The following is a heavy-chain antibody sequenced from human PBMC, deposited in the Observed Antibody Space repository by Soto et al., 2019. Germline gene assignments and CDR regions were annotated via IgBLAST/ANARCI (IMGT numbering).Heavy chain of an antibody. CDR3: ARDSSIAVAGY. J-gene: IGHJ4*02. CDR1: GYTFTIYG. D-gene: IGHD6-19*01. V-gene: IGHV1-18*01. Sequence: ASVKVSCKASGYTFTIYGIIWVRQAPGQGLEWMGWISAYNGNTNYAQKLQGRVTMTTDTSTSTAYMELRSLRSDDTAVYYCARDSSIAVAGYWGQGTLVTVSS. CDR2: ISAYNGNT.